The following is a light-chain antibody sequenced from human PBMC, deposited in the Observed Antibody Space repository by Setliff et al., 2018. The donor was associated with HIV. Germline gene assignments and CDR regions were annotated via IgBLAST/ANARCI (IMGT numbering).Light chain of an antibody. CDR3: SSYTVRSTPV. Sequence: QSVLTQPASVSGSPGQSITISCTGTSSDIGSYDYVSWYQQHPGKAPKLIIYAVSSRPPGVSNRFSGSKSDNTASLTISGLQADDEADYYCSSYTVRSTPVFGTGTKV. V-gene: IGLV2-14*01. CDR1: SSDIGSYDY. J-gene: IGLJ1*01. CDR2: AVS.